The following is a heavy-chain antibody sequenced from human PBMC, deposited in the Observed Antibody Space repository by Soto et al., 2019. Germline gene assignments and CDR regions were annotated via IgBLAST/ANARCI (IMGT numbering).Heavy chain of an antibody. CDR3: AKGPRFRLVRGVEVADY. V-gene: IGHV3-23*01. CDR1: GFTFSSYA. CDR2: TSGSGGST. D-gene: IGHD3-10*01. Sequence: EVPLLESGGGLVQPGGSLRLSCAASGFTFSSYAMSWVRQAPGKGLEWVSATSGSGGSTYYADSVKGRFTISRDNSKTTLYLQMNSLRAEDTAVYYCAKGPRFRLVRGVEVADYWGRGTLVTVSS. J-gene: IGHJ4*02.